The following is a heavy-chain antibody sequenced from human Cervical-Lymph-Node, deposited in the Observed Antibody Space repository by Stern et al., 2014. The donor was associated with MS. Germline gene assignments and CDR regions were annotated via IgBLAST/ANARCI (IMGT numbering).Heavy chain of an antibody. CDR1: GFTVSRDY. J-gene: IGHJ4*02. CDR2: ITNVGST. V-gene: IGHV3-53*01. CDR3: ARDTSSPERSDW. Sequence: EVQLLESGGGVIQPWGSLRLSCTASGFTVSRDYMTWVRQAPGKGLEWVSLITNVGSTFYTDSVKGRFTISRDDSKNTVYLHMTSLRAEDTAMYYCARDTSSPERSDWWGQGTLVTVSS. D-gene: IGHD1-1*01.